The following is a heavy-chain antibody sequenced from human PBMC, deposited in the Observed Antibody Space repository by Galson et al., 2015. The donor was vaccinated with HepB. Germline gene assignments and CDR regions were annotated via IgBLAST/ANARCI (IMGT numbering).Heavy chain of an antibody. D-gene: IGHD4-17*01. CDR1: GFTFSSYG. CDR3: AKGGDYYYYYYYGMDV. Sequence: SLRLSCAASGFTFSSYGMHWVRQAPGKGLEWVAVISYDGSNKYYADSVKGRFTISRDNSKNTLYLQMNSLRAEDTAVYYCAKGGDYYYYYYYGMDVWGQGTTVTVSS. J-gene: IGHJ6*02. CDR2: ISYDGSNK. V-gene: IGHV3-30*18.